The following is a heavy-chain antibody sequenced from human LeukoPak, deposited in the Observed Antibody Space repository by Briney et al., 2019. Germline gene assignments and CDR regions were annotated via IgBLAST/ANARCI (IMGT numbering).Heavy chain of an antibody. D-gene: IGHD6-13*01. CDR2: INHSGST. CDR3: ARGGKSSSWYYYYYMDV. V-gene: IGHV4-34*01. CDR1: GGSFSGYY. J-gene: IGHJ6*03. Sequence: SETLSLTCTVYGGSFSGYYWSWIRQPPGKGLEWIGEINHSGSTNYNPSLMSRVTISVDTSKNQFSLKLSSVTAADTAVYYCARGGKSSSWYYYYYMDVWGKGTTVTVSS.